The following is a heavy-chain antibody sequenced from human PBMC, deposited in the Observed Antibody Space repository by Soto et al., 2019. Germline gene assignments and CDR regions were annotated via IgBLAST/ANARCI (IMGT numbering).Heavy chain of an antibody. Sequence: GASVKVSCKASGYTFTNYDINWVRQAPGQGLEWMGWISTYTGNTDYAQKLQGRVTVTRDTSTSTAYMELRSLRSDDTAVYYCVRGRYGDYWGQGALVTVSS. D-gene: IGHD1-1*01. CDR3: VRGRYGDY. CDR1: GYTFTNYD. CDR2: ISTYTGNT. V-gene: IGHV1-18*01. J-gene: IGHJ4*02.